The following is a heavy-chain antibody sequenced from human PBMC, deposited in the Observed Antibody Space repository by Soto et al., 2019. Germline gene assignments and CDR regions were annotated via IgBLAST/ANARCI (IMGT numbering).Heavy chain of an antibody. D-gene: IGHD6-6*01. CDR3: ARVIEYSRHYYFDY. Sequence: SETLSLTCTVSGGSISSYYWSWIRQPPGKGLEWIGYIYYSGSTNYNPSLKSRVTISVDTSKNQFSLKLSSVTAADTAVYYCARVIEYSRHYYFDYWGQGTLVTVSS. CDR1: GGSISSYY. J-gene: IGHJ4*02. V-gene: IGHV4-59*01. CDR2: IYYSGST.